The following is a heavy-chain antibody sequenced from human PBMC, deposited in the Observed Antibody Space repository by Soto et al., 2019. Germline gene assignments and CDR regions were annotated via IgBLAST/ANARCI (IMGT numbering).Heavy chain of an antibody. Sequence: PGESLKISCNTSGYTFTNYCIGWVLQMPGKGLEWMGIIYPGDSDIRYSPSFQGQVTISADKSISTAYLQWSSLKASDTAMYYCARQRARGVSYFPYCGQGTLVTVSS. V-gene: IGHV5-51*01. CDR2: IYPGDSDI. J-gene: IGHJ4*02. CDR1: GYTFTNYC. D-gene: IGHD3-10*01. CDR3: ARQRARGVSYFPY.